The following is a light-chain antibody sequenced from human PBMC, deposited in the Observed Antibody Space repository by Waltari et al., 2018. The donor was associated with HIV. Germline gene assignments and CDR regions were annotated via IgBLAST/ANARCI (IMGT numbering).Light chain of an antibody. J-gene: IGKJ2*01. V-gene: IGKV1-33*01. CDR2: DAS. Sequence: DIQMTQSPSHLSAYVGDRVTITCQASQDISNYLNWYQQKTGKAPKLLIYDASNLETGVPSRFSGSGSGTDFTFTISSLQPEDIATYYCQQYDNLPPYTFGQGTKLEIK. CDR3: QQYDNLPPYT. CDR1: QDISNY.